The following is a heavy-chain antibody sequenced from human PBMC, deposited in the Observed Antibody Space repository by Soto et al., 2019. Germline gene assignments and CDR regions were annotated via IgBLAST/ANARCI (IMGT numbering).Heavy chain of an antibody. CDR3: ARDAVSSGPIRDAFDI. CDR2: ISAYNGNT. CDR1: GYTFTSYG. J-gene: IGHJ3*02. V-gene: IGHV1-18*04. D-gene: IGHD3-22*01. Sequence: WASVKVSCKASGYTFTSYGISWVRQAPGQGLEWMGWISAYNGNTNYAQKLQGRVTMTTDTSTSTAYMELRSLRSDDTAVYYCARDAVSSGPIRDAFDIWGQGTMVTVSS.